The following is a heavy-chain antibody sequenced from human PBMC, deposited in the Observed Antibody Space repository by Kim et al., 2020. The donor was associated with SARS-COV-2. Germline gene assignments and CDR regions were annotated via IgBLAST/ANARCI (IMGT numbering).Heavy chain of an antibody. D-gene: IGHD3-10*01. J-gene: IGHJ4*02. CDR2: IYYSGST. V-gene: IGHV4-39*07. CDR1: GGSISSSSYY. Sequence: SETLSLTCTVSGGSISSSSYYWGWIRQPPGKGLEWIGSIYYSGSTYYNPSLKSRVTISVDTSKNQFSLKLSSVTAADTAVYYCARVGYYYGSGSLDYWGQGTLVTVSS. CDR3: ARVGYYYGSGSLDY.